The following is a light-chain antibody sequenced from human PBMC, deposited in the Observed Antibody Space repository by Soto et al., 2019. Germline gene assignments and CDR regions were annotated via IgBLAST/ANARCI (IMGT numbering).Light chain of an antibody. V-gene: IGLV2-8*01. CDR2: EVN. J-gene: IGLJ1*01. CDR3: TSYAGGNNV. Sequence: QSALTQPPSASGSPGQLVTISCSGTSSDVGAYNYVSWYQQHPGKVPKLMVYEVNKRPSGVPDRFSGSKSGNTASLTVSGLQAEDEADYYCTSYAGGNNVFGTGTKLTVL. CDR1: SSDVGAYNY.